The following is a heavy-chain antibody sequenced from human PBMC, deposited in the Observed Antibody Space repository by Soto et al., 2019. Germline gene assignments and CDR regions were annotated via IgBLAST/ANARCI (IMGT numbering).Heavy chain of an antibody. CDR3: ASVTGSQRYYGMDV. CDR1: EYTFTSYV. D-gene: IGHD1-20*01. V-gene: IGHV1-3*01. CDR2: INADNGNT. J-gene: IGHJ6*02. Sequence: QVQLVQSGAEVKKPGASVKVSCEASEYTFTSYVMHWVRQAPGQRLEWMGWINADNGNTKYSQKFQGRVTITRDTAASTAYMELSSLRSEDTAVYYCASVTGSQRYYGMDVWGQGTTVTVSS.